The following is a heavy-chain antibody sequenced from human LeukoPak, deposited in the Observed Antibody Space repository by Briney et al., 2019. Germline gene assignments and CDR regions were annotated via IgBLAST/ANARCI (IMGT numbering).Heavy chain of an antibody. CDR1: GGSISSYY. V-gene: IGHV4-59*01. D-gene: IGHD6-13*01. CDR2: IYYSGST. Sequence: SETLSLTCTVAGGSISSYYWSWVRQPPGKGLEWVGYIYYSGSTNYNPSLKSRVTISVDPSKNQFSLKLSSVTAADTAVYYCARVRQSLAAAGKVFDYWGQGTLVTVSS. J-gene: IGHJ4*02. CDR3: ARVRQSLAAAGKVFDY.